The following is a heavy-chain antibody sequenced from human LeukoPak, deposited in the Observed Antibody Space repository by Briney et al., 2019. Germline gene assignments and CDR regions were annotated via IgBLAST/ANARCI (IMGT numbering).Heavy chain of an antibody. D-gene: IGHD6-19*01. CDR3: ASEYSSGWYYY. CDR2: INHSGST. V-gene: IGHV4-34*01. J-gene: IGHJ4*02. Sequence: SETLSLTCAVYGGSFSGYYWSWIRQPPGKGLEWIGEINHSGSTNYNPSLKSRVTISVDTSKNQFSLKLSSVTAADTAVYYCASEYSSGWYYYWGQGTLVTVSS. CDR1: GGSFSGYY.